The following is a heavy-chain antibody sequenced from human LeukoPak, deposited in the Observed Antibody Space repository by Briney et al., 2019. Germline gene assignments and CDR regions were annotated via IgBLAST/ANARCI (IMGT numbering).Heavy chain of an antibody. CDR1: GFTFSSYA. CDR2: ISGSGGST. CDR3: ARATRGITAAGTGAFDI. Sequence: GGSLRLSCAASGFTFSSYAMSWVRQAPGKGLEWVSAISGSGGSTYYADSVKGRFTISRDNSKNTLYLQMNSLRAEDTAVYYCARATRGITAAGTGAFDIWGQGTLVTVSS. D-gene: IGHD6-13*01. V-gene: IGHV3-23*01. J-gene: IGHJ3*02.